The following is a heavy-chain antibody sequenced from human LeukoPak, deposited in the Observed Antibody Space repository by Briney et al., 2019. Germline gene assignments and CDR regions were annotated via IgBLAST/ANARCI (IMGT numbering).Heavy chain of an antibody. V-gene: IGHV1-2*02. Sequence: GASVKVSCKASGYXFTGYYIHWVRQAPGQGLEWMGWINPNSGGTDYAQRFQGRVTMTRDTSISTAYMELSRLRSDDTAVYYCARFDIVVVPAAIPFDSWGQGTLVTVSS. CDR2: INPNSGGT. D-gene: IGHD2-2*01. CDR1: GYXFTGYY. CDR3: ARFDIVVVPAAIPFDS. J-gene: IGHJ4*02.